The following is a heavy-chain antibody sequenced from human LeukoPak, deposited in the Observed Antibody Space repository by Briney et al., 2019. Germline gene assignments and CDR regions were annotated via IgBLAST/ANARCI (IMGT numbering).Heavy chain of an antibody. CDR1: GGSISSYY. CDR3: ASGSTGYSSSSRYYYYYMDV. Sequence: SSETLSLTCTVSGGSISSYYWSWIRRPPGKGLEWIGYIYYSGSTNYNPSLKSRVSISVDTSKNQFSLKLSSVTAADTAVYYCASGSTGYSSSSRYYYYYMDVWGKGTTVTVSS. CDR2: IYYSGST. V-gene: IGHV4-59*01. J-gene: IGHJ6*03. D-gene: IGHD6-6*01.